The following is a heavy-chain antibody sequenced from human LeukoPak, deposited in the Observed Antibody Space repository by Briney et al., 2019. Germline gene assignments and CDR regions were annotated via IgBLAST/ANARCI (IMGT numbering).Heavy chain of an antibody. CDR1: GYSFNSYW. V-gene: IGHV5-51*01. J-gene: IGHJ6*02. Sequence: GESLKIPCKGSGYSFNSYWIGWVRQMPGKGLEWMGIIYPGDSDTRYSPSFQGQVTISADKSISTAYLQWSSLKASDTAMYFCARLNSVNYYYYGMDVWAKGPRSPSP. D-gene: IGHD2/OR15-2a*01. CDR3: ARLNSVNYYYYGMDV. CDR2: IYPGDSDT.